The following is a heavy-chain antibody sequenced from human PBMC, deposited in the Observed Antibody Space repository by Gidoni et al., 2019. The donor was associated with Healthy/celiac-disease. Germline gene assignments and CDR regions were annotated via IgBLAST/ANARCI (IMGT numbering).Heavy chain of an antibody. D-gene: IGHD2-8*01. Sequence: HVQLQQSGPALATPSQTLSLTCAISADSVSSNSAPWNWIRQSPSRGLEWVGRTYYRSKWYNDYAVSVKSRITINPDTSKNQFSLQLNSVTPEDTAVYYCARDLGVWLPTQGFDYWGQGTLVTVSS. CDR3: ARDLGVWLPTQGFDY. J-gene: IGHJ4*02. CDR1: ADSVSSNSAP. CDR2: TYYRSKWYN. V-gene: IGHV6-1*01.